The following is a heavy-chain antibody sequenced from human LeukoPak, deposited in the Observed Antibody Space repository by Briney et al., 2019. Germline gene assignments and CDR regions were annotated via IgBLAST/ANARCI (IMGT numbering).Heavy chain of an antibody. Sequence: ASVKVSCKASGYTFTSYGISWVRQAPGQGLEWMGWISAYNGNTNYAQKLQGRVTMTTDTSTSTAYMELRSLRSDDTAAYCCARVTSRMGFDYWGQGALVTVSS. D-gene: IGHD2-8*01. CDR1: GYTFTSYG. J-gene: IGHJ4*02. CDR2: ISAYNGNT. CDR3: ARVTSRMGFDY. V-gene: IGHV1-18*01.